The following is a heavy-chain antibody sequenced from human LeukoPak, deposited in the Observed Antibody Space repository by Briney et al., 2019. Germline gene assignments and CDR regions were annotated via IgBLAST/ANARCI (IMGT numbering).Heavy chain of an antibody. CDR3: ATVPHGSSSSRFDH. CDR1: GFTFSRYW. CDR2: IYSGGST. Sequence: GGSPRLSCAASGFTFSRYWMSWVRQAPGKGLEWVSVIYSGGSTYYADSVKGRFTISRDISKNTLYLQMNSLRAEDTAVYYCATVPHGSSSSRFDHWGQGTLVTVSS. D-gene: IGHD6-6*01. J-gene: IGHJ4*02. V-gene: IGHV3-66*01.